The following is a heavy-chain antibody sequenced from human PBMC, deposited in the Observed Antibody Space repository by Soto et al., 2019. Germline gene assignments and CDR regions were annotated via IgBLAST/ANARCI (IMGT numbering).Heavy chain of an antibody. CDR2: IYYSGST. CDR3: ARDLRFDYGGHGDYGMDV. Sequence: KPSETLSLTCTVSGGSISSYYWSWIRQPPGKGLEWIGYIYYSGSTNYNPSLKSRVTISVDTSKNQFSLKLSSVTAADTAVYYCARDLRFDYGGHGDYGMDVWGQGTTVTVSS. D-gene: IGHD4-17*01. CDR1: GGSISSYY. J-gene: IGHJ6*02. V-gene: IGHV4-59*01.